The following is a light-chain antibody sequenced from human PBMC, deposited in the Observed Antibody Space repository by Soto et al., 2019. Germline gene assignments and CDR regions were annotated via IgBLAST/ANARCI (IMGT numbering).Light chain of an antibody. V-gene: IGKV3-11*01. CDR3: QQRSNWPPG. J-gene: IGKJ1*01. Sequence: EIVLTQSPATLSLSPGEGATLSCRASQSVSSYLAWYQQKPGQAPRLLIYDASNRATGIPARFSGSGSGTDFTLTISSLEPEDFAVYYCQQRSNWPPGFGQGTKVDIK. CDR1: QSVSSY. CDR2: DAS.